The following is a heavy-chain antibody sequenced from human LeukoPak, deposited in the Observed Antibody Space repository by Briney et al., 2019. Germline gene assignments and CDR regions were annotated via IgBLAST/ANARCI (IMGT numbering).Heavy chain of an antibody. Sequence: SETLSLTCTVSGGSISSYYWSWIRQPPGKGLEWIGYIYYSGSTNYNPSLKSRVTISVDTSKNQFSLKLSSVTAADTAVYYCARERAYYDFWSGSTDYWGQGTLVTVSS. CDR3: ARERAYYDFWSGSTDY. CDR1: GGSISSYY. D-gene: IGHD3-3*01. CDR2: IYYSGST. V-gene: IGHV4-59*01. J-gene: IGHJ4*02.